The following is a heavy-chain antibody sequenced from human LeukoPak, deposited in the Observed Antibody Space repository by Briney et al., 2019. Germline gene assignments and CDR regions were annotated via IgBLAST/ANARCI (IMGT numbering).Heavy chain of an antibody. D-gene: IGHD1-14*01. Sequence: SETLSLTCTVSGGSISDFYWNWIRQPPGKGLEWIGFIYYGGSTNYNPSLQSRVTISMDTSENHLSLKLSSVTAADTAVYYCARDGGGIGVTGTFDYWGQGALVTVSS. V-gene: IGHV4-59*01. J-gene: IGHJ4*02. CDR3: ARDGGGIGVTGTFDY. CDR2: IYYGGST. CDR1: GGSISDFY.